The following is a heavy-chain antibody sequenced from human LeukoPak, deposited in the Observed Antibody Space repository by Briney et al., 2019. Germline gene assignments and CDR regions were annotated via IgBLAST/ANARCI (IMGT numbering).Heavy chain of an antibody. D-gene: IGHD6-13*01. CDR3: AKDPYSSSWYPYYFDY. Sequence: PGGSLRLSCAASGFTFSSYAMSWARQAPGKGLEWVSAISGSGGSTYYADSVKGRFTISRDNSKNTLYLQMNSLRAEDTAVYYCAKDPYSSSWYPYYFDYWGQGTLVTVSS. V-gene: IGHV3-23*01. J-gene: IGHJ4*02. CDR1: GFTFSSYA. CDR2: ISGSGGST.